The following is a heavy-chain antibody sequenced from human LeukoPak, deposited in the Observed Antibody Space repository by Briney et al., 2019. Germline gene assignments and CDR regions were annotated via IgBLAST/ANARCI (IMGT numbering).Heavy chain of an antibody. Sequence: ASVKVSCKASGYTFTSYAMNWVRQAPGQGLEWMGWINTDTGNPTYAQGFTGRFVFSLDTSVSTAYLQISSLKAEDTAVYYCARGAAAFSRDIIDYWGQGTLVTVSS. J-gene: IGHJ4*02. D-gene: IGHD6-13*01. V-gene: IGHV7-4-1*02. CDR2: INTDTGNP. CDR1: GYTFTSYA. CDR3: ARGAAAFSRDIIDY.